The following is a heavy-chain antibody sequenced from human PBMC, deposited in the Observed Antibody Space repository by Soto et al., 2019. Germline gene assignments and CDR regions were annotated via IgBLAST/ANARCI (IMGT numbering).Heavy chain of an antibody. Sequence: QVQLVESGGGVVQPGRSLRLSCVASGFTFSSYGMHWVRQAPGKGLEGVAIISYDGSNTYYADSVKGRCTISRDNSKDTLYLQMNSLRAEDTSVYYCAKEGGLSGSYYISSSYYFDYWGQGTLVTVSS. CDR1: GFTFSSYG. J-gene: IGHJ4*02. V-gene: IGHV3-30*18. CDR2: ISYDGSNT. CDR3: AKEGGLSGSYYISSSYYFDY. D-gene: IGHD1-26*01.